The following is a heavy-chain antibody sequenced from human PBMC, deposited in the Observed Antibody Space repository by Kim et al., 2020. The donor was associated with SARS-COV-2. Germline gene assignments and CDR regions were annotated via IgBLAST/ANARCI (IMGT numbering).Heavy chain of an antibody. J-gene: IGHJ4*01. Sequence: GGSLRLSCAASGFTFSRYGMNWVRQAPGKGLEWVAVMWYDGINKYYADSVKGRFTISTDTSKNTLYLQMNSLRADDTAVCYCAKNQYSYDSSDPRVDYWGQGTLVTVSS. CDR1: GFTFSRYG. CDR2: MWYDGINK. D-gene: IGHD3-22*01. CDR3: AKNQYSYDSSDPRVDY. V-gene: IGHV3-33*06.